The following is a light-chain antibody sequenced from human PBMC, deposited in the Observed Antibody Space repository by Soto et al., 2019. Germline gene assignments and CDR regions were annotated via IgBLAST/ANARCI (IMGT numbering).Light chain of an antibody. CDR2: GAS. Sequence: EIVMTQSPATLSVSPGERATLSCRASQSVSSNLAWYQQKPGQAPRLLIYGASTRATGIPARFSGSGSGTEFTITNSDLLSEDFSFCYCQQYNTWPFTFGPGTKVDIK. J-gene: IGKJ3*01. CDR3: QQYNTWPFT. V-gene: IGKV3-15*01. CDR1: QSVSSN.